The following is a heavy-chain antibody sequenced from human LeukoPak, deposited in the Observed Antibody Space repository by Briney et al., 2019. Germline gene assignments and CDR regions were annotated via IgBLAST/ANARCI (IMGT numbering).Heavy chain of an antibody. Sequence: SQTLSLTCAVSGGSISSGGYSWSWIRQPPGKGLEWIGYIYHSGSTYYNPSLKSRVTMSVDRSKNQFSLKLSSVTAADTAVYYCARGTGYSSSWYDYWGQGTLVTVSS. V-gene: IGHV4-30-2*01. CDR2: IYHSGST. CDR1: GGSISSGGYS. CDR3: ARGTGYSSSWYDY. J-gene: IGHJ4*02. D-gene: IGHD6-13*01.